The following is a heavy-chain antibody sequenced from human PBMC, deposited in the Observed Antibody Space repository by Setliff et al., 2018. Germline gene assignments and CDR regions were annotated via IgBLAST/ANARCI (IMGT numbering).Heavy chain of an antibody. V-gene: IGHV3-48*04. J-gene: IGHJ4*02. CDR3: ARGEDYSSGWHLSYFDY. CDR2: ISSRSTTI. CDR1: GFAFSDFS. Sequence: GGSLRLSCTDSGFAFSDFSGNWVRQAPGKGLEWIAYISSRSTTIKYAESVRGRFTVSRDNAKSTLYLQMTSLRAEDTAVYYCARGEDYSSGWHLSYFDYWGQGTLVTVSS. D-gene: IGHD6-19*01.